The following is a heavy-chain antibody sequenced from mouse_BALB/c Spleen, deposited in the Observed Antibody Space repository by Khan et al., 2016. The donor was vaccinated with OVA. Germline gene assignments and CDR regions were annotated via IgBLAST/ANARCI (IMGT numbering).Heavy chain of an antibody. CDR2: ISYSGRT. J-gene: IGHJ2*01. CDR3: ARSVTITTVVATDFDY. V-gene: IGHV3-2*02. Sequence: EVQLQESGPGLVKPSQSLSLTCTVTGYSITSDYAWNWIRPFPGNKLEWMGYISYSGRTSYNPSLKSRISITRDTSKNQFFLQLNSWTTEGTATYYCARSVTITTVVATDFDYWGQGTTLTVSS. D-gene: IGHD1-1*01. CDR1: GYSITSDYA.